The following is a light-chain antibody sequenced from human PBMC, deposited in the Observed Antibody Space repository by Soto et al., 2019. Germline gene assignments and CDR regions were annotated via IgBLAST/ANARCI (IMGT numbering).Light chain of an antibody. CDR1: SGHSSYA. V-gene: IGLV4-69*01. CDR2: LKSDGSH. Sequence: QPVLTQSPSASASQGASVKLTCTLSSGHSSYAIAWHQQQPEKGPRYLMKLKSDGSHSKGDGIPDRFSGSSSGAERYLTISSLQSEDEADYYCQTWGTGVIFGGGTKVTVL. CDR3: QTWGTGVI. J-gene: IGLJ2*01.